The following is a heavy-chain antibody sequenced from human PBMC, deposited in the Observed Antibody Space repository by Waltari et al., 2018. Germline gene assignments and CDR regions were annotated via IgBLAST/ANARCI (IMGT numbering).Heavy chain of an antibody. CDR1: GGSFSGYY. V-gene: IGHV4-34*01. D-gene: IGHD3-22*01. CDR3: ARPLYYYDSSGYFA. Sequence: QVQLQQWGAGLLKPSATLSLTCAVSGGSFSGYYWRWIRQPPGKGLEWIGEINHSGSTNYNPSLKSRVTISVDTSKNQFSLKLSSVTAADTAVYYCARPLYYYDSSGYFAWGQGTLVTVSS. CDR2: INHSGST. J-gene: IGHJ5*02.